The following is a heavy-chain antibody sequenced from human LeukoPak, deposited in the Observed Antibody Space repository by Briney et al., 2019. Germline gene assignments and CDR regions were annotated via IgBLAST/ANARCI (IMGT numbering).Heavy chain of an antibody. CDR1: GYTFTGYY. Sequence: GASVKVSCKASGYTFTGYYMHWVRQAPGQGLEWMGWINPNSGGTNYAQKFQGRVTMTRDTSISTAYVELSRLRSDDTAVYYCARDLAVAGTGWFDPWGQGTLVTVSS. CDR2: INPNSGGT. CDR3: ARDLAVAGTGWFDP. D-gene: IGHD6-19*01. V-gene: IGHV1-2*02. J-gene: IGHJ5*02.